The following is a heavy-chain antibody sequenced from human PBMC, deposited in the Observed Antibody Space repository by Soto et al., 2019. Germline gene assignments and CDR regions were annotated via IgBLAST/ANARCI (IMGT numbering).Heavy chain of an antibody. D-gene: IGHD3-10*01. CDR3: AKDLNGSGSFTSYYHYGMDV. Sequence: EVQMLESGGGLVHLGGSLRLSCAASGFTFSNYAMNWVRQAPGKGLEWVSSISGSGRNTYYADSVKGRLTISRDSSKNTLYLQMNSLRVEDTGVYYCAKDLNGSGSFTSYYHYGMDVWGQGTTVTVSS. CDR2: ISGSGRNT. CDR1: GFTFSNYA. J-gene: IGHJ6*02. V-gene: IGHV3-23*01.